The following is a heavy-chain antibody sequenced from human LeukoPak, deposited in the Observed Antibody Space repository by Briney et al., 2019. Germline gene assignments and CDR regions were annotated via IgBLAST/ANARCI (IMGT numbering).Heavy chain of an antibody. CDR3: ARDTGSGYDYFSYYFDY. CDR1: EFSVGSNY. J-gene: IGHJ4*02. Sequence: PGGSLRLSCAASEFSVGSNYMTWVRQAPGKGLEWVSLIYSGGSTYYADSVKGRFTISRDNSKNTLYLQMNSLRAEDTAIYYCARDTGSGYDYFSYYFDYWGQGTLVTVSS. V-gene: IGHV3-53*01. D-gene: IGHD5-12*01. CDR2: IYSGGST.